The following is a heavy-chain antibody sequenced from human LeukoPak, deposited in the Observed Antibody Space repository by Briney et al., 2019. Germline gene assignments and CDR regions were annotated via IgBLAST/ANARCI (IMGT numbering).Heavy chain of an antibody. Sequence: ASVKVSCKVSGYTLTELSMHWVRQAPGKGLEWMGGFDPEDGETIYAQKFQGRVTMTEDTSTDTAYMELSSLRSEDTAVYYCATAPPTSGIHYDFWSGLGLSYYYYMDVRGKGTTVTVSS. CDR2: FDPEDGET. D-gene: IGHD3-3*01. CDR3: ATAPPTSGIHYDFWSGLGLSYYYYMDV. V-gene: IGHV1-24*01. CDR1: GYTLTELS. J-gene: IGHJ6*03.